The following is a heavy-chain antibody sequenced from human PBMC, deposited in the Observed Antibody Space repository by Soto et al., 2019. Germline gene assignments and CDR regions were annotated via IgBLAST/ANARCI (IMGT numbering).Heavy chain of an antibody. J-gene: IGHJ4*02. Sequence: GGSLRLSCAASGFTFNNYDMSWVRQAPGKGLEWVSAISGTGGSTYYADSVKGRFTISRDNSKYTLYLQMNSLRAEDTAVYYSAKSHYDLTHCDSWGKGTLVTVS. V-gene: IGHV3-23*01. D-gene: IGHD3-3*01. CDR2: ISGTGGST. CDR3: AKSHYDLTHCDS. CDR1: GFTFNNYD.